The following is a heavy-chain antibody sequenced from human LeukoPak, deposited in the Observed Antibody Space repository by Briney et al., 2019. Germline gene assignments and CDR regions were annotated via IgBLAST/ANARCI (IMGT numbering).Heavy chain of an antibody. CDR3: MARGDSYGLFDY. J-gene: IGHJ4*01. D-gene: IGHD5-18*01. CDR1: GFTFSDSA. Sequence: PGGSLRLSCAASGFTFSDSAMHWVRQASGTGLEWVARIRSKANTYAASNAASVKGRFTISRDDSKNTASLQMNSLKTEDTAVYYCMARGDSYGLFDYWGHGTLVTVSS. CDR2: IRSKANTYAA. V-gene: IGHV3-73*01.